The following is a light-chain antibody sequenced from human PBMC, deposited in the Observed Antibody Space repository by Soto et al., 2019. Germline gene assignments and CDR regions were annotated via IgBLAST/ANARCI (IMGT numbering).Light chain of an antibody. Sequence: QSVLTQPPSASGTPGQTIAISCSGGSSNIGSHTVNWYQQLPGTAARLLIYSNTQRPSGVPDRFSGSKSGTSASLAISGLQSEYEGDYYCAAWDDSLNGVVFGGGTKVTVL. CDR2: SNT. CDR1: SSNIGSHT. CDR3: AAWDDSLNGVV. V-gene: IGLV1-44*01. J-gene: IGLJ2*01.